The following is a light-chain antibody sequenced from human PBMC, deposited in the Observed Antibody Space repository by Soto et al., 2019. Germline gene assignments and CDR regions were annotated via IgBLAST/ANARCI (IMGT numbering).Light chain of an antibody. J-gene: IGKJ3*01. V-gene: IGKV1-39*01. Sequence: DIQMTHSPSSLSTSLGDSVTITCRASHNIGTYLNWFQQKPGKAPSLLIYASSSLQSGVPSRFSGSGSGTDFTLTINSLQPEDFATYYCQQSYSAPFTFGPGTKVDL. CDR2: ASS. CDR1: HNIGTY. CDR3: QQSYSAPFT.